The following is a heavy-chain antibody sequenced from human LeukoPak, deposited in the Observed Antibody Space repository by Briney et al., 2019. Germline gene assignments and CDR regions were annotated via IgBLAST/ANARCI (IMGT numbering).Heavy chain of an antibody. CDR1: GFSVSNNH. CDR2: ISNSGTT. V-gene: IGHV3-66*01. CDR3: AGFGGNSF. Sequence: GGSLRLSCAASGFSVSNNHVTWVRQAPGKGLEWVSVISNSGTTYYADSVKGSLTISRDNSKNTVYLQMNSLRAEDTAVYYCAGFGGNSFWGPGTLVTVSS. J-gene: IGHJ4*02. D-gene: IGHD4-23*01.